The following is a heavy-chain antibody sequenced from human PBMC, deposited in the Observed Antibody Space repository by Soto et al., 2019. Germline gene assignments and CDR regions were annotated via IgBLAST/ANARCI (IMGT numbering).Heavy chain of an antibody. CDR3: ASTHVDTAMVSEGSLDY. CDR2: IIPIFGTA. Sequence: SVKVSCKASGGTFSSYAISWVRQAPGQGLEWMGGIIPIFGTANYAQKFQGRVTITADESTSTAYMELSSLRSGDTAVYYCASTHVDTAMVSEGSLDYWGQGTLVTVSS. V-gene: IGHV1-69*13. CDR1: GGTFSSYA. J-gene: IGHJ4*02. D-gene: IGHD5-18*01.